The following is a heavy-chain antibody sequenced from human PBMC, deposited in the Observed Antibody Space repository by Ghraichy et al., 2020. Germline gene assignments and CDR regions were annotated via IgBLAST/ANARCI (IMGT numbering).Heavy chain of an antibody. J-gene: IGHJ3*01. Sequence: GSLRLSCAASGFTFSTHAMSWVRQAPGKGLEWVSAISGSGGRTYYADSVKGPFTISRDNSKNTLYLQMNSLRAEDAAVYFCAKRAISGSYYAAFDVWGQGIMVTVSS. CDR3: AKRAISGSYYAAFDV. CDR1: GFTFSTHA. CDR2: ISGSGGRT. V-gene: IGHV3-23*01. D-gene: IGHD1-26*01.